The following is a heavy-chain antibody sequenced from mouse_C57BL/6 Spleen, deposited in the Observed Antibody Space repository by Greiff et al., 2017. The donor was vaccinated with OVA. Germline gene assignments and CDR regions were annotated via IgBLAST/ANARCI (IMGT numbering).Heavy chain of an antibody. CDR1: GFTFSSYA. J-gene: IGHJ1*03. CDR2: ISDGGSYT. V-gene: IGHV5-4*03. CDR3: ATPYYGSSYWYFDV. D-gene: IGHD1-1*01. Sequence: EVMLVESGGGLVKPGGSLKLSCAASGFTFSSYAMSWVRQTPEKRLEWVATISDGGSYTYYPDNVKGRFTISRDNAKNNLYLQMSHLKSEDTAMYYCATPYYGSSYWYFDVWGTGTTVTVSS.